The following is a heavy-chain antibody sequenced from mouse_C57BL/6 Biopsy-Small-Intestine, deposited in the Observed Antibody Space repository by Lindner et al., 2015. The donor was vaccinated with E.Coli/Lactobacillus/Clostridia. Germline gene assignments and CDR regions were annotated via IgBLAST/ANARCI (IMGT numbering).Heavy chain of an antibody. J-gene: IGHJ2*01. D-gene: IGHD4-1*01. V-gene: IGHV1-52*01. CDR1: GHTFTSYW. CDR3: ARDWDSFDY. Sequence: VQLQESGAEMVRPGASVKLACKASGHTFTSYWMHWVKQRPGQGLEWIGQIDPSDSETHYNQKFKDKATLTVDKSSSTAYMQLNSLTSEDSAVYYCARDWDSFDYWGQGTTLTVSS. CDR2: IDPSDSET.